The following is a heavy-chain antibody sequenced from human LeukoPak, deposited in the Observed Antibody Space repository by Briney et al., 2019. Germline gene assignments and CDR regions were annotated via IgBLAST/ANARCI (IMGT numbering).Heavy chain of an antibody. D-gene: IGHD3-10*01. CDR1: GYTFTGYY. V-gene: IGHV1-2*02. CDR2: INPNSGGT. CDR3: ARDRGRGWFDP. Sequence: WASVKVSCKASGYTFTGYYMHWVRQAPGQGLEWMGWINPNSGGTNYAQKFQGRVTMTRDTSVSTAYMELSRLRSDDTAVYYCARDRGRGWFDPWGQGTLVTVSS. J-gene: IGHJ5*02.